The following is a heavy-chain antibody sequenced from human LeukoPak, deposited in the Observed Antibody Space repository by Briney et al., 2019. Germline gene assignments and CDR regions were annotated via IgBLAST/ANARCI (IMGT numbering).Heavy chain of an antibody. CDR3: ARDAGYYYDSSGYSWAFDI. J-gene: IGHJ3*02. Sequence: PSQTLSLTCTVPGGSISSGGYYWSWIRQHPGKGLEWIGYIYYSGSTYYNPSLKSRVTISVDTSKNQFSLKLSSVTAADTAVYYCARDAGYYYDSSGYSWAFDIWGQGTMVTVSS. CDR2: IYYSGST. D-gene: IGHD3-22*01. CDR1: GGSISSGGYY. V-gene: IGHV4-31*03.